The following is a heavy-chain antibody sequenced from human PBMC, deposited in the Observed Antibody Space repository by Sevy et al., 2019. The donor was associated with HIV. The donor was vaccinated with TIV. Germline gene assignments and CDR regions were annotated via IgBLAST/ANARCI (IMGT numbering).Heavy chain of an antibody. J-gene: IGHJ4*01. CDR1: GDSISSSTYH. CDR3: ARVVDFWSGYLDY. V-gene: IGHV4-39*01. Sequence: SETLSLTCTVSGDSISSSTYHWGWIRQSPGKGLEWIGNIYYSGNTNYNPSLTSRATISVDTSKNQFSLNLTSVTAADTAVYYGARVVDFWSGYLDYWGQGTLVTVSS. D-gene: IGHD3-3*01. CDR2: IYYSGNT.